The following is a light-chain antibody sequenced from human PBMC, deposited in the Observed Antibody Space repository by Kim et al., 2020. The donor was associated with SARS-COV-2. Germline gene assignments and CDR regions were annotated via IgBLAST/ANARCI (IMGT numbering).Light chain of an antibody. CDR2: QNT. V-gene: IGLV3-1*01. CDR3: QAWDSSTVHWV. CDR1: NLGDKH. J-gene: IGLJ3*02. Sequence: SPEKTASITCSGYNLGDKHVCWYHQKPGQSPVLLIYQNTKRPSGIPERFSGSRSGNTATLTISGTQAMDEADYSCQAWDSSTVHWVFGGGTRLTVL.